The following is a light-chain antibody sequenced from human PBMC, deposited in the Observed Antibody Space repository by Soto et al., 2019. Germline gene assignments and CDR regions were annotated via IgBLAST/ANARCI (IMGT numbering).Light chain of an antibody. J-gene: IGLJ2*01. Sequence: SALTQPASVSGSPGQSITISCTGTSSDVGSYNLVSWYQQHPGKAPKLMIYEGGKRPSGASNRFYGSKSGNTASLTISGLQAEDEADYYCCSFAPRSTLIFGGGTKLTVL. CDR1: SSDVGSYNL. CDR3: CSFAPRSTLI. CDR2: EGG. V-gene: IGLV2-23*01.